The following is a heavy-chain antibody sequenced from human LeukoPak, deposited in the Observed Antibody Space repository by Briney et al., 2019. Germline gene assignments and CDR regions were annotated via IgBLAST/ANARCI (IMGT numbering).Heavy chain of an antibody. J-gene: IGHJ5*02. CDR2: IIPIFGTA. V-gene: IGHV1-69*13. CDR3: ARAGGSAMAFNWFDP. CDR1: VDTFSSYA. D-gene: IGHD5-18*01. Sequence: SVKVSRKASVDTFSSYAISWVRQAPGQGLEWMGGIIPIFGTANYAQKFQGRVTITADESMSTAYMELSSLRSEDTVVYYCARAGGSAMAFNWFDPWGQGTLVTVSS.